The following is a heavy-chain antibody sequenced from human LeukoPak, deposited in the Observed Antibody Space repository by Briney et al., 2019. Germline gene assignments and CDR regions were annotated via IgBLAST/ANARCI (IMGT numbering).Heavy chain of an antibody. J-gene: IGHJ4*02. CDR3: ARSAGGSSGWYESTFDY. V-gene: IGHV1-2*02. D-gene: IGHD6-19*01. CDR2: INPNSGGT. CDR1: GYTFTSYG. Sequence: ASVKVSCKASGYTFTSYGISWVRQAPGQGLEWMGWINPNSGGTNYAQKFQGRVTMTRDTSISTAYMELSRLRSDDTAVYYCARSAGGSSGWYESTFDYWGQGTLVTVSS.